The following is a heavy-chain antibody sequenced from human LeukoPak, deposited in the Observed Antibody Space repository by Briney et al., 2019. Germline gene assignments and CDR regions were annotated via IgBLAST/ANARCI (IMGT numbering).Heavy chain of an antibody. J-gene: IGHJ4*02. Sequence: GGPLRLSCAASGFTFSSYWMSWVRQAPGKGLERVANIKQDGSEKYYVDSVKGRFTISRDNAKNSLYLQMNSLRAEDTAVYYCEMTTVTRGDYWGQGTLVTVSS. CDR1: GFTFSSYW. CDR2: IKQDGSEK. CDR3: EMTTVTRGDY. D-gene: IGHD4-17*01. V-gene: IGHV3-7*01.